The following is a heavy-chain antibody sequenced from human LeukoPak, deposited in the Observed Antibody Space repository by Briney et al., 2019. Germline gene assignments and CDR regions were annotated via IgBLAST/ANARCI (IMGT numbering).Heavy chain of an antibody. V-gene: IGHV3-49*04. Sequence: GGSLRLSCAASGFSFSSYGMHWVRQAPGKGLEWVGFIRSKAYGSTTEYAASVKARFTISRDDSKSIAYLQMNSLKTEDTAVYYSTSDEAEDTSYWGQGTLVTVSS. CDR1: GFSFSSYG. D-gene: IGHD1-26*01. CDR2: IRSKAYGSTT. CDR3: TSDEAEDTSY. J-gene: IGHJ4*02.